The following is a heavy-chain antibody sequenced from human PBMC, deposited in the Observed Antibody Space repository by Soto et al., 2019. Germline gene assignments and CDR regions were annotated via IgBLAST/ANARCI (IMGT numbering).Heavy chain of an antibody. Sequence: GPSVKVSCKASGGTFSSYAISWVRQAPGQGLEWMGGIIPIYGTANYAQKFQGRVTITRDTSTSTAYMELSSLRSEDTAVYYCARSIVVVTALDYWGQGTLVTVSS. CDR3: ARSIVVVTALDY. J-gene: IGHJ4*02. CDR1: GGTFSSYA. V-gene: IGHV1-69*05. CDR2: IIPIYGTA. D-gene: IGHD2-21*02.